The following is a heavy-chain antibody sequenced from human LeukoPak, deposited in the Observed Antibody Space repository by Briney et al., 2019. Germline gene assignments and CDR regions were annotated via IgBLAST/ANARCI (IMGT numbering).Heavy chain of an antibody. CDR1: GYTFTSYY. CDR2: INPSGGST. D-gene: IGHD3-22*01. Sequence: GASVKVSCKATGYTFTSYYMPWVREAPGQVLEWMGIINPSGGSTSHAQKFQGRVTMTRDMSTSTVYMELSSLRSEDTAVYYCARAGYYDSSGYYRTQFDYWGQGTLVTVSS. J-gene: IGHJ4*02. CDR3: ARAGYYDSSGYYRTQFDY. V-gene: IGHV1-46*01.